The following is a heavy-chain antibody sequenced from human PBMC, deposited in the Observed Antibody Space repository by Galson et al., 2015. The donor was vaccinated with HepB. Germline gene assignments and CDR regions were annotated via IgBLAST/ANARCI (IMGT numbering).Heavy chain of an antibody. Sequence: SVKASCKASGYTFTRYDINWGRQATGQGLEWMGWMNPNSGNTGYAQKFQGRVTMTRNTSISTAYMELSSLRSEDTAVYYCARTRSYYGMDVWGQGTTVTVSS. CDR3: ARTRSYYGMDV. J-gene: IGHJ6*02. V-gene: IGHV1-8*01. CDR2: MNPNSGNT. CDR1: GYTFTRYD.